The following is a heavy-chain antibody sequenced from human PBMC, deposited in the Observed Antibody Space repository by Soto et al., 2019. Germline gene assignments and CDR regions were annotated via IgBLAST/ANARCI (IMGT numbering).Heavy chain of an antibody. CDR1: GYTFTSYY. CDR2: INPSGGST. V-gene: IGHV1-46*01. Sequence: VSCKASGYTFTSYYMHWVRQAPGQGLEWMGIINPSGGSTSYAQKFQGRVTMTRDTSTSTVYMELSSLRSEDTAVYYCARDRRIVGATIDAFDIWGQGTMVTVSS. J-gene: IGHJ3*02. D-gene: IGHD1-26*01. CDR3: ARDRRIVGATIDAFDI.